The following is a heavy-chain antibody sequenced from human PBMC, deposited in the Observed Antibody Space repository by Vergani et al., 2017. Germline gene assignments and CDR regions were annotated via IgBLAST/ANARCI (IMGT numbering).Heavy chain of an antibody. CDR2: ISGGGVSA. D-gene: IGHD3-10*01. J-gene: IGHJ4*02. CDR3: AKQYFVSGNYLFDY. Sequence: EVQLLESGGGLVQPGGSLRLTCAASEFTFSNYAMNWVRQAPGKGLEWVSGISGGGVSAYYTDSVKCRFTISRDNSKNMLFLQMNNLRTEDTAIYYCAKQYFVSGNYLFDYWCQGTLVTVSS. CDR1: EFTFSNYA. V-gene: IGHV3-23*01.